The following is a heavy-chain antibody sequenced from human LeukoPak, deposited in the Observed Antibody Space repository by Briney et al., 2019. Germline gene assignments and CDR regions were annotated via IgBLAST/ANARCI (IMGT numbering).Heavy chain of an antibody. CDR3: VHRTSVISVDH. V-gene: IGHV2-5*01. J-gene: IGHJ4*02. CDR1: GFSLNTNAVV. D-gene: IGHD4-17*01. CDR2: IYGNDDK. Sequence: ESGPTLVNPTQTLTLTCTFSGFSLNTNAVVVGWVRQPPGQALEWLTFIYGNDDKRYSPSLQSRLTITKDTSKNQVVLTMTDMDYVYTATYYCVHRTSVISVDHWGQGTLVTVSS.